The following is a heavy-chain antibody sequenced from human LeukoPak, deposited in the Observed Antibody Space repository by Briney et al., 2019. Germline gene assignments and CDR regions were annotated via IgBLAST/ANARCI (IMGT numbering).Heavy chain of an antibody. J-gene: IGHJ5*02. Sequence: ASVKVSCKASGYTFTSYGISWVRQAPGQGLEWMGWISAYNGNTSYAQKLQGRVTMTTDTSTSTAYMELRSLRSDDTAVYYCASSHDYGDYGGGFDPWGQGTLVTVSS. V-gene: IGHV1-18*01. CDR3: ASSHDYGDYGGGFDP. CDR1: GYTFTSYG. D-gene: IGHD4-17*01. CDR2: ISAYNGNT.